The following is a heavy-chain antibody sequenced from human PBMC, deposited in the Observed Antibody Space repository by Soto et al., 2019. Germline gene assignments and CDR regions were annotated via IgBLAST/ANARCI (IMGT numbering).Heavy chain of an antibody. Sequence: EVQLVESGGGLVKPGGSLRLSCAASGFTFSSYSMNWVRQAPGKGLEWVSSISSSSSYIYYADSVKGRFTISRDNAKNSLYLQMNSLRAEDTAGYYCARSPSMTTVSLDYWGQGTLVTVSS. D-gene: IGHD4-17*01. J-gene: IGHJ4*02. V-gene: IGHV3-21*01. CDR2: ISSSSSYI. CDR1: GFTFSSYS. CDR3: ARSPSMTTVSLDY.